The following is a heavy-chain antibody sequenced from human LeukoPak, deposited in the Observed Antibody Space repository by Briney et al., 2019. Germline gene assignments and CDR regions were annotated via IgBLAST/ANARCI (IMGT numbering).Heavy chain of an antibody. Sequence: GGSLRLSCAASGFTFSSYSMNWVRQAPGKGLEYVSYISSGSGTIYYADSVKGRFTISRDNAKNSLYLQMNSLRAEDTTVYYCARVDYDFWSGFPPGWGQGTLVTVSS. D-gene: IGHD3-3*01. CDR1: GFTFSSYS. CDR2: ISSGSGTI. CDR3: ARVDYDFWSGFPPG. V-gene: IGHV3-48*04. J-gene: IGHJ4*02.